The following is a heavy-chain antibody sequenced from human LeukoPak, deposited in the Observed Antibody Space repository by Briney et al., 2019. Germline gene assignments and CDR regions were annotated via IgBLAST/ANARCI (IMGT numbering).Heavy chain of an antibody. J-gene: IGHJ4*02. Sequence: RPGGSLRLSCAASGFTFTTYAMNWVRQAPGKGLEWASTISGSGGSTFYADSVKGRFTISRDNSKNTLYLQMNSLRAEDTAVYYCAKGRGWLQFFDYWGQGTLVTVSS. CDR3: AKGRGWLQFFDY. CDR2: ISGSGGST. V-gene: IGHV3-23*01. D-gene: IGHD5-24*01. CDR1: GFTFTTYA.